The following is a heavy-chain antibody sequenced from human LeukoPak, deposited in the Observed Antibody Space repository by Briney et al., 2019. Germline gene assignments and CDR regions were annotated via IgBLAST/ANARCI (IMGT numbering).Heavy chain of an antibody. J-gene: IGHJ4*02. Sequence: GGSLRLSCAASGFTFSDYYMSWIRQAPGKGLEWVSYISSSAGTIYYADSVKGRFTISRDNAKNSLYLQMNSLGAEDTAVYYCARESSSGWFYFDYWGQGTLVTVSS. V-gene: IGHV3-11*01. CDR2: ISSSAGTI. CDR3: ARESSSGWFYFDY. D-gene: IGHD6-19*01. CDR1: GFTFSDYY.